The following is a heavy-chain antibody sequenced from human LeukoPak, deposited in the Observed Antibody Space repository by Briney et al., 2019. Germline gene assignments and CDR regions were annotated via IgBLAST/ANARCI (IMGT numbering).Heavy chain of an antibody. CDR3: ARGWSPIYGSGRPYYYMDV. CDR2: IYSDNT. Sequence: GGSLRLSCTVSGFTVSSNSMSWVRQAPGKGLEWVSFIYSDNTHYSDSVKGRFTISRDNSKNTLYLQMNSLRAEDTAVYYCARGWSPIYGSGRPYYYMDVWGKGTTVTISS. CDR1: GFTVSSNS. V-gene: IGHV3-53*01. D-gene: IGHD3-10*01. J-gene: IGHJ6*03.